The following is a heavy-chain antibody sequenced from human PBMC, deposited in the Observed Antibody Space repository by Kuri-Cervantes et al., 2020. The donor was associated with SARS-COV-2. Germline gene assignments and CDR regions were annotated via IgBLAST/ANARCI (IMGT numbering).Heavy chain of an antibody. CDR1: GGTFSSYA. V-gene: IGHV1-69*05. CDR3: ARDLRLGKSLDY. J-gene: IGHJ4*02. CDR2: IIPIFGTA. Sequence: PVKVSCKASGGTFSSYAISWVRQAPGQGLEWMGGIIPIFGTANYAQKFQGRVTITTDESTSTAYMELSSLRAEDTALYYCARDLRLGKSLDYWGQGTLVTVSS. D-gene: IGHD7-27*01.